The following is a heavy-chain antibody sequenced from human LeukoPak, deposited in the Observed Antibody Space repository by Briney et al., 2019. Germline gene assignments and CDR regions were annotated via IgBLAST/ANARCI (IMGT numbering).Heavy chain of an antibody. CDR1: DDSFSSHY. CDR3: ARDLVTVTKGFDI. Sequence: SETLSLTCAVSDDSFSSHYWTWIRQPPGKGLEWIGYISYIGCTNYNPTLKGRATISIYTSRSQFSLRLTSVTAADTAVYYCARDLVTVTKGFDIWDQGTMVSVSS. D-gene: IGHD4-17*01. V-gene: IGHV4-59*11. J-gene: IGHJ3*02. CDR2: ISYIGCT.